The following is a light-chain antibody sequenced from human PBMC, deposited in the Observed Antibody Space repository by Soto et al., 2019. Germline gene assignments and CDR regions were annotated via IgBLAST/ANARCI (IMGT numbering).Light chain of an antibody. J-gene: IGLJ2*01. V-gene: IGLV2-23*01. CDR1: SSDVGSYNL. CDR3: WSYAGSNTVV. Sequence: QSALTQPASVSGSPGQSITISCTGTSSDVGSYNLVSWLQQHPGKAPKLMIYEGNKRPSGVSNRFSGSKSGNTAYLTISGLQAEDEADYYCWSYAGSNTVVFGGGTKVTVL. CDR2: EGN.